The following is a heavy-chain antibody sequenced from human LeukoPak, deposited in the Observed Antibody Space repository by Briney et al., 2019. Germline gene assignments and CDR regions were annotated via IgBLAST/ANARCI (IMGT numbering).Heavy chain of an antibody. J-gene: IGHJ4*02. D-gene: IGHD4-17*01. CDR3: ARSMGTGLLDY. V-gene: IGHV1-69*04. CDR2: IIPILGIA. CDR1: GGTFSSYA. Sequence: ASVKVSCKASGGTFSSYAISWVRQAPGQGLEWMGRIIPILGIANYAQKFQGRVTITADKSTSTAYMELGSLRSEDTAVYYRARSMGTGLLDYWGQGTLVTVSS.